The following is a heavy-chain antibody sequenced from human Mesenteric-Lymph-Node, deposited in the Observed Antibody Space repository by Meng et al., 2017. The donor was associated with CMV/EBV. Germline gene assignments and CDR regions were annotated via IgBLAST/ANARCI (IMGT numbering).Heavy chain of an antibody. J-gene: IGHJ4*02. V-gene: IGHV4-31*02. CDR2: IYYSGST. CDR3: ARDSSGYATFDY. Sequence: VYGGSISSGGWYWSWLRQHPGKGLEWIGYIYYSGSTYYNPSLKSRVTISVDTSKNQFSLILSSVTAADTAVYYCARDSSGYATFDYWGQGSLVTVSS. D-gene: IGHD5-12*01. CDR1: GGSISSGGWY.